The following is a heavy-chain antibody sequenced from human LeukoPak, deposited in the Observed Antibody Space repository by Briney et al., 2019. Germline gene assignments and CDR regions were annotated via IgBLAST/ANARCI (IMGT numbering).Heavy chain of an antibody. CDR1: RGTFSSYT. J-gene: IGHJ6*02. CDR2: IIPILGIA. V-gene: IGHV1-69*04. CDR3: ARDGYCSSTSCYYYGMDV. D-gene: IGHD2-2*01. Sequence: SVKVSCKASRGTFSSYTINWVRQAPAQGLEWMGRIIPILGIANYAQKFQGRVTITADKSTSTAYMELSSLRSEDTAVYYCARDGYCSSTSCYYYGMDVWGQGTTVTVSS.